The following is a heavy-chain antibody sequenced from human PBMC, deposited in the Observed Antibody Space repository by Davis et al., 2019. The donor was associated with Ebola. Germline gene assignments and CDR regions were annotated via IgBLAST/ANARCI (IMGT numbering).Heavy chain of an antibody. CDR2: IYPGDSDT. J-gene: IGHJ4*02. D-gene: IGHD2-21*01. CDR1: GYDFSNYW. CDR3: AKVVLPRTSAGLDY. V-gene: IGHV5-51*01. Sequence: GESLKISCQASGYDFSNYWIAWVRQMPGKGLECMGIIYPGDSDTRYSPSFQGQITISADQSISTAYLQWNSLKASDTAIYYCAKVVLPRTSAGLDYWGQGTLVTVSS.